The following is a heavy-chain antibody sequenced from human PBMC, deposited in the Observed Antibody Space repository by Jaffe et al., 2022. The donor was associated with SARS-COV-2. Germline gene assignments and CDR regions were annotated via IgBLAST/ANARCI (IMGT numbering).Heavy chain of an antibody. D-gene: IGHD1-26*01. Sequence: QVQLVESGGGVVQPGRSLRLSCAASGFTFSSYAMHWVRQAPGKGLEWVAVISYDGSNKYYADSVKGRFTISRDNSKNTLYLQMNSLRAEDTAVYYCARDSNSGSYYGANDAFDIWGQGTMVTVSS. V-gene: IGHV3-30-3*01. CDR2: ISYDGSNK. CDR3: ARDSNSGSYYGANDAFDI. J-gene: IGHJ3*02. CDR1: GFTFSSYA.